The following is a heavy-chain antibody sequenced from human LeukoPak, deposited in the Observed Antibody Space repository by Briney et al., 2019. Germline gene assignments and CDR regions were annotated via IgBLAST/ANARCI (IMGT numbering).Heavy chain of an antibody. CDR2: IYYSGST. CDR1: GGSISSYY. CDR3: ASLDSSGYRNFDY. J-gene: IGHJ4*02. Sequence: SETLSLTCTVSGGSISSYYWSWIRQPPGKGLEWIGYIYYSGSTNYNPSLKSRVTISVDTSKNQFSLKLSSVTAADTAVYYCASLDSSGYRNFDYWGQGTLVTVSS. D-gene: IGHD3-22*01. V-gene: IGHV4-59*01.